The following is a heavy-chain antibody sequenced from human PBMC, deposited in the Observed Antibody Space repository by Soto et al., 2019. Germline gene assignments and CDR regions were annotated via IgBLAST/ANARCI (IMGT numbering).Heavy chain of an antibody. V-gene: IGHV4-39*01. Sequence: SETLSLTCTVSGGSISSSSYYWGWIRQPPGKGLEWIGSIYYSGSTYYNPSLKSRVTISVDTSKNQFSLKLSSVTAADTAVYYCARQGRRYCSGGSCYSGSYWFDPWGQGTLVTVSS. D-gene: IGHD2-15*01. CDR1: GGSISSSSYY. CDR2: IYYSGST. CDR3: ARQGRRYCSGGSCYSGSYWFDP. J-gene: IGHJ5*02.